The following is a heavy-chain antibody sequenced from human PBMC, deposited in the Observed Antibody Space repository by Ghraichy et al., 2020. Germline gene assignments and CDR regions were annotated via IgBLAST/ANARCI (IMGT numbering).Heavy chain of an antibody. Sequence: GGSLRLSCTGSGFTFSDFAMNWVRQAPGKGLEWIAFVTSKSETIDYADSVRGRFTISRNNAKNSVYLEVNSLRDDDTALYYCASDIALYDSSGYFHGMDVWGQGTAVTDSS. CDR2: VTSKSETI. CDR1: GFTFSDFA. J-gene: IGHJ6*02. D-gene: IGHD3-22*01. V-gene: IGHV3-48*02. CDR3: ASDIALYDSSGYFHGMDV.